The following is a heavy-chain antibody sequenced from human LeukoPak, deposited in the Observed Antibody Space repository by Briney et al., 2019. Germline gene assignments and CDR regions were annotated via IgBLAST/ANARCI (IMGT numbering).Heavy chain of an antibody. CDR2: IIPIFGTA. D-gene: IGHD1-26*01. CDR3: ARGSPVGATASFQH. CDR1: GGTFSSYA. Sequence: GASVKVSCKASGGTFSSYAISWVRQAPGQGFEWMGGIIPIFGTANYAQKFQGRVTITTDESTSTAYMELSSLRSEDTAVYYCARGSPVGATASFQHWGQGTLVTVSS. J-gene: IGHJ1*01. V-gene: IGHV1-69*05.